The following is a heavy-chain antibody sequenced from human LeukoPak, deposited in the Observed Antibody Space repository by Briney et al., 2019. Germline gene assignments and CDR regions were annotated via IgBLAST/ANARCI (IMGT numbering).Heavy chain of an antibody. J-gene: IGHJ3*02. D-gene: IGHD4-23*01. CDR2: IYYSGST. Sequence: SETLSLTCTVSGGSITSYYWSWIRQSPGKGLEWIGYIYYSGSTNYNPSLKSRVTISVDTSKNQFSLKLSSVTAAGTAVYYCARGGTAVIAPYAFDIWGQGTMVTVSS. CDR3: ARGGTAVIAPYAFDI. CDR1: GGSITSYY. V-gene: IGHV4-59*08.